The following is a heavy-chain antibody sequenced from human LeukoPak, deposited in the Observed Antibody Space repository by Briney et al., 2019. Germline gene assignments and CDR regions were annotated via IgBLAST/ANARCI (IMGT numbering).Heavy chain of an antibody. V-gene: IGHV4-34*01. CDR3: ARGSEEMTTVTEHTKSCYFDY. Sequence: PSETLSLTCAVYGGSFSGYYWNWIRQPPAKGLEWIGEINHSGSTNYSPSLKSRVTISVDTSKNQFSLKLSSVTAADTAVYYCARGSEEMTTVTEHTKSCYFDYWGQGTLVTVSS. D-gene: IGHD4-17*01. CDR2: INHSGST. CDR1: GGSFSGYY. J-gene: IGHJ4*02.